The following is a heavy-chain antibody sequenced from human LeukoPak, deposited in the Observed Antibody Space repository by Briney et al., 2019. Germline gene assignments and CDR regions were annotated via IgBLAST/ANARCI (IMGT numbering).Heavy chain of an antibody. Sequence: SETLSLTCTVSGGSISSYYWSWIRQPPGKGLEWIGYIYYSGSTNYNPSLKSRVTISVDTSKNQYSLKLSSVTAADTAVYYCARDRGYSGYDFDHYFDYWGQGTLVTVSS. D-gene: IGHD5-12*01. V-gene: IGHV4-59*01. CDR1: GGSISSYY. J-gene: IGHJ4*02. CDR3: ARDRGYSGYDFDHYFDY. CDR2: IYYSGST.